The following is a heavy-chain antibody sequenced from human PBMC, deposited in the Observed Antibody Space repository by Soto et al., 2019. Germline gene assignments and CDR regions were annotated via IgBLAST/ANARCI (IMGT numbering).Heavy chain of an antibody. Sequence: QLLLVQSGAEVKKPGSSVKVSCKTSGGTFSRYAFTWVRQAPGQGLEWMGGVIPMFGTANYAQKFQGRVTITADESTSKAHMELSILRSEDTAVYYCARERAAAGCKGRYFDVWGRGTLVTVSS. CDR1: GGTFSRYA. D-gene: IGHD6-13*01. CDR2: VIPMFGTA. CDR3: ARERAAAGCKGRYFDV. J-gene: IGHJ2*01. V-gene: IGHV1-69*01.